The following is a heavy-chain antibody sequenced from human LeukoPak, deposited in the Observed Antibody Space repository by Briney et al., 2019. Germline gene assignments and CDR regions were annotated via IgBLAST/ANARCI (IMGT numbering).Heavy chain of an antibody. Sequence: GGSLRLSCVASGFRFSSYWLTWVRQAPGKGLEWVANIKEDGNEKYYVDSVKGRFTISRDNAKNSLYLQMNSLRAEDTAVYYCARVGSQLLYGYYYYYMDVWGKGTTVTVSS. CDR3: ARVGSQLLYGYYYYYMDV. V-gene: IGHV3-7*01. CDR1: GFRFSSYW. J-gene: IGHJ6*03. CDR2: IKEDGNEK. D-gene: IGHD2-2*02.